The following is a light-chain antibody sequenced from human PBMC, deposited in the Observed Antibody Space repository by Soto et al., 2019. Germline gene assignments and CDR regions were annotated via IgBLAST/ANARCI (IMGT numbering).Light chain of an antibody. Sequence: EIVLTQSPGTLSLSPGERATLSCRASQSVSSSYSAWYQQKPGQAPRLLIYGASSRATGIPDRFSGSGSGTEFTLTISSLQSEDLGVYYCQQYNNWPFITFGQGTRLEIK. CDR2: GAS. CDR3: QQYNNWPFIT. J-gene: IGKJ5*01. V-gene: IGKV3-20*01. CDR1: QSVSSSY.